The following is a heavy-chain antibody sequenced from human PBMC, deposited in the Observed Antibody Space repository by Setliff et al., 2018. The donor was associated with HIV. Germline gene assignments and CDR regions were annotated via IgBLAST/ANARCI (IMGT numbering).Heavy chain of an antibody. CDR3: ATGRLYYYMDV. J-gene: IGHJ6*03. Sequence: SETLSLTCTVSGDSISRGGYYWSWIRQHPGGGLDWIGYISYSGSTFYDPSLKSRVTMSLDTSYNQFSLKLNSVTAAVTAVYYCATGRLYYYMDVWGKGTAVTVS. CDR2: ISYSGST. D-gene: IGHD1-1*01. CDR1: GDSISRGGYY. V-gene: IGHV4-31*03.